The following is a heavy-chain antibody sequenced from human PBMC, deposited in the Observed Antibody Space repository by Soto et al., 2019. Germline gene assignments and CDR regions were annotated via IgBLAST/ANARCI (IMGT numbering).Heavy chain of an antibody. CDR1: GGFISSYY. CDR2: MYYGGRT. V-gene: IGHV4-59*08. J-gene: IGHJ5*02. Sequence: PSETLSLTCTGSGGFISSYYWSWIRQPPGKGLEWIGYMYYGGRTNYNPSLKSRVTISVDTSKMQVSLKLSSVTAADTAVYFCARGTPSPLIVRSSRGPWFDPWGQGTLVTVSS. D-gene: IGHD2-15*01. CDR3: ARGTPSPLIVRSSRGPWFDP.